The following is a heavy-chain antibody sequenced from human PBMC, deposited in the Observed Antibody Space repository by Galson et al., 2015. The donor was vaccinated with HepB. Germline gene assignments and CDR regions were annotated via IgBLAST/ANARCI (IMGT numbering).Heavy chain of an antibody. J-gene: IGHJ6*02. Sequence: CAISGDSVSSNSAAWYWIRQSPSRGLEWLGRTYYRAKWYNDYAVSVRGRITINPDTSKNQFSLHLNFVTPGDTAVYYCARVAGTIYYYGMDVWGQATTVTGSS. CDR2: TYYRAKWYN. D-gene: IGHD6-13*01. CDR3: ARVAGTIYYYGMDV. CDR1: GDSVSSNSAA. V-gene: IGHV6-1*01.